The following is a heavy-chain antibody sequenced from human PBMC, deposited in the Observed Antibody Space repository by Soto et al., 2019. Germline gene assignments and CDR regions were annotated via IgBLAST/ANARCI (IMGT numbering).Heavy chain of an antibody. CDR3: AKHLGNYGDWAFDF. CDR2: IIDGGRT. CDR1: GGSVSSRSHY. V-gene: IGHV4-39*01. D-gene: IGHD2-21*01. Sequence: QLQLLESGPGLVKPSETLSLICTVSGGSVSSRSHYWVWIRQPPGKGLEWISSIIDGGRTYYNPSLRRRLDISLDTSENHFPLNLKSVTAADTAVYYCAKHLGNYGDWAFDFWGQGNMVTVST. J-gene: IGHJ4*02.